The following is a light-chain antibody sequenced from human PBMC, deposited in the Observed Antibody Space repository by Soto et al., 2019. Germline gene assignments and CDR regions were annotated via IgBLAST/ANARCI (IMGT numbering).Light chain of an antibody. V-gene: IGLV1-40*01. Sequence: QSVLTQPPSVSGAPGQRVTMSCTGSSSNIGAGYDVHWYQQFPGTAPKVLIYANNNRPSGVPDRFSGSKSGTSASLAITGLRADDEADYFCQSYDSSLRASVFGGGTKLTVL. J-gene: IGLJ2*01. CDR1: SSNIGAGYD. CDR2: ANN. CDR3: QSYDSSLRASV.